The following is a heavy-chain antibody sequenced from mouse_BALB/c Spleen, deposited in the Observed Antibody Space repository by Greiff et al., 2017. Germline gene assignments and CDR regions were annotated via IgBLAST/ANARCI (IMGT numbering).Heavy chain of an antibody. V-gene: IGHV1-80*01. J-gene: IGHJ3*01. CDR3: ARARGYGNYEELWFAY. D-gene: IGHD2-10*02. CDR1: GYAFSSYW. CDR2: IYPGDGDT. Sequence: QVQLQQSGAELVRPGSSVKISCKASGYAFSSYWMNWVKQRPGQGLEWIGQIYPGDGDTNYNGKFKGKATLTADKSSSTAYMQLSSLTSEDSAVYFCARARGYGNYEELWFAYWGQGTLVTVSA.